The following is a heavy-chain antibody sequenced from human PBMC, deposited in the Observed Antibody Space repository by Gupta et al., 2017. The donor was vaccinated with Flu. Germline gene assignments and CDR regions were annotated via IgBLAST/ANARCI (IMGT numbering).Heavy chain of an antibody. CDR1: GDTFSKYA. CDR2: IVPLFGTA. J-gene: IGHJ6*02. CDR3: ARWPVSPGPDYHIYGMDG. V-gene: IGHV1-69*06. Sequence: QEHLVQSGAEVKKPGSSVSVSCKASGDTFSKYAIAWVRQAPGQGLEWMGDIVPLFGTAIYAEKFQGRVTITADKSTTTAYVTVSSLGNDDTAVYYCARWPVSPGPDYHIYGMDGWGQGTTVMVSS. D-gene: IGHD5/OR15-5a*01.